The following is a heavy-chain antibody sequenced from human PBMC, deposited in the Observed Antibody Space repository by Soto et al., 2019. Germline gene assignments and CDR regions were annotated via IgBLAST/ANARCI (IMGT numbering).Heavy chain of an antibody. CDR1: GYNFNNNW. Sequence: GESLKISCTASGYNFNNNWIGWVRQTPGKGLEWMGRIEPSDSYIDYSPSFKGHVTISSDKSIKTFYLQWSSLKASDIAMYSRARLRSLPSTITFGNVFDYWGQGALVTVSP. CDR3: ARLRSLPSTITFGNVFDY. D-gene: IGHD4-4*01. CDR2: IEPSDSYI. J-gene: IGHJ4*02. V-gene: IGHV5-10-1*01.